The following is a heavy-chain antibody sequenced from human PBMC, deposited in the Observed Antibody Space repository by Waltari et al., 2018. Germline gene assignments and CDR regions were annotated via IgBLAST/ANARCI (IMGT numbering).Heavy chain of an antibody. CDR1: GFTFSNYW. J-gene: IGHJ5*02. CDR2: IKGDGSKK. V-gene: IGHV3-7*03. D-gene: IGHD1-20*01. CDR3: ARDNSITGTTWGFDL. Sequence: EVQLVESGGDLVQPGGSLRLSCVASGFTFSNYWMSWVRQAPGKGLQWVADIKGDGSKKDYVDSVKGRFTISRDNAEKSVYLQMSSLRAEDTAIYYCARDNSITGTTWGFDLWGQGTLVTISS.